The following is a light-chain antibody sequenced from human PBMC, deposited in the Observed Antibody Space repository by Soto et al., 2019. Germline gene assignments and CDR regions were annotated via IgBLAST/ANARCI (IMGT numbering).Light chain of an antibody. V-gene: IGLV2-14*01. CDR2: DVS. CDR1: SSDVGGYNY. Sequence: QSALTQPAPVSGSPGQSITISCTGTSSDVGGYNYVSWYQQHPGKAPKLMIYDVSNRPSGVSNRFSGSKSGNTASLTISGLQSEDEADYYCSSYTSSSTVYVFGTGTKVTVL. J-gene: IGLJ1*01. CDR3: SSYTSSSTVYV.